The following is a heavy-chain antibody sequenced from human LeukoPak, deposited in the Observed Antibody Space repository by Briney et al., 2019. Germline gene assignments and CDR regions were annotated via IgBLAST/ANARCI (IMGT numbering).Heavy chain of an antibody. J-gene: IGHJ5*02. D-gene: IGHD4-17*01. V-gene: IGHV4-59*01. CDR1: GGSISSYY. CDR2: IYYSRST. CDR3: ARDAYGDYGWFDP. Sequence: SETLSLTCTVSGGSISSYYWSWIRQPPGKGLEWIGYIYYSRSTNYNPSLKSRVTISVDTSKNQFSLKLSSVTAADTAVYYCARDAYGDYGWFDPWGQGTLVTVSS.